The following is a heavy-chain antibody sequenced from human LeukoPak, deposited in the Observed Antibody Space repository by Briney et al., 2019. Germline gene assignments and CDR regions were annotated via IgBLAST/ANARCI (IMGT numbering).Heavy chain of an antibody. CDR3: AKDGGLYGILTGYYWSRWAYYFDY. Sequence: PGGSLRLSCAASGFTFSSYAMSWVRQAPGKGLEWVSAISGSGGSTYYADSVKGRFTISRDNSKNTLYLQMNSLRAEDTAVYYCAKDGGLYGILTGYYWSRWAYYFDYWGQGTLVTVSS. J-gene: IGHJ4*02. CDR1: GFTFSSYA. D-gene: IGHD3-9*01. CDR2: ISGSGGST. V-gene: IGHV3-23*01.